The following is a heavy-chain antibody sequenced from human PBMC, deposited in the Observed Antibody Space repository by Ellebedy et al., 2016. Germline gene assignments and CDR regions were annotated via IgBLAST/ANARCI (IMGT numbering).Heavy chain of an antibody. Sequence: GESLKISCAASGFTVSSNYMSWVRQAPGKGLEWVSVIYSGGSTYYADSVKGRFTISRDNSKNTLYLQMNSLRAEDTAVYYCTRLVDSSSSRYDWGQGTLVTVSS. V-gene: IGHV3-66*01. CDR2: IYSGGST. J-gene: IGHJ4*02. D-gene: IGHD6-6*01. CDR1: GFTVSSNY. CDR3: TRLVDSSSSRYD.